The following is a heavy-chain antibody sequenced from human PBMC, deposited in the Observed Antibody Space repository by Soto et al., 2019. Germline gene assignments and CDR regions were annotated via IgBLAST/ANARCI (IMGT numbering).Heavy chain of an antibody. D-gene: IGHD2-2*02. CDR1: GFTFSSYE. CDR3: ARELGYCSSTSCYTNWFDP. CDR2: ISSSGSTI. Sequence: PGGSLRLSCAASGFTFSSYEMNWVRQAPGKGLEWVSYISSSGSTIYYADSVKGRFTISRDNAKNSLYLQMNSLRAEDTAVYYCARELGYCSSTSCYTNWFDPWGQGTLVTVSS. V-gene: IGHV3-48*03. J-gene: IGHJ5*02.